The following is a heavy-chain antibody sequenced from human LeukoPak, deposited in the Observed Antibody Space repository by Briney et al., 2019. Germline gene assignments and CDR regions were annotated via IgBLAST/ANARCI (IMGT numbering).Heavy chain of an antibody. Sequence: SETLSLTCAVYGRSFSGYYWSWIRQPPGKGLEWIGEINHSGSTNYNPSLKSRVTISVDTSKNQFSLKLSSVTAADTAVYYCASIAAAGPADYWGQGTLVTVSS. V-gene: IGHV4-34*01. CDR2: INHSGST. D-gene: IGHD6-13*01. CDR1: GRSFSGYY. CDR3: ASIAAAGPADY. J-gene: IGHJ4*02.